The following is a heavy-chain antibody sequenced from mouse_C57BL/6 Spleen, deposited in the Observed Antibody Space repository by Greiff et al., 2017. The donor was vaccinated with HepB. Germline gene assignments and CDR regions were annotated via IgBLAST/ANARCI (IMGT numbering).Heavy chain of an antibody. CDR3: ANGYDD. J-gene: IGHJ2*01. V-gene: IGHV1-26*01. CDR2: INPNNGGT. D-gene: IGHD2-2*01. CDR1: GYTFTDYY. Sequence: VQLQQSGPELVKPGASVKISCKASGYTFTDYYMNWVKQSHGKSLEWIGDINPNNGGTSYNQKFKGKATLTVDKSSSTAYMELRSLTSEDSAVYYCANGYDDWGQGTTLTVSS.